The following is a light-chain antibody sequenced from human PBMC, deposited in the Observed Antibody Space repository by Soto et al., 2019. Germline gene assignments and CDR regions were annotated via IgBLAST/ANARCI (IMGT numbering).Light chain of an antibody. CDR3: CSYAGSSTWV. V-gene: IGLV2-23*01. J-gene: IGLJ3*02. Sequence: QSVLTQPASVSGSPGQSITISCTGTSSDVGSYTLVSWYQQHPGKATKLMIYEGSKRPSGVSNRFSGSKSGNTASLTISGLQAEDEADYYCCSYAGSSTWVFGGGTKLTVL. CDR2: EGS. CDR1: SSDVGSYTL.